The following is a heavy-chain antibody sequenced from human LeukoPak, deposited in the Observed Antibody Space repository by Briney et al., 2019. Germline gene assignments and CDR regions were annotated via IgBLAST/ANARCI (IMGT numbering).Heavy chain of an antibody. J-gene: IGHJ4*01. CDR2: ISGSGSDI. D-gene: IGHD2-8*01. CDR1: GFSFSDSY. V-gene: IGHV3-11*01. CDR3: STDPRLLIY. Sequence: GGSLRLSCVVSGFSFSDSYMTWIRQAPGKGLESLAYISGSGSDIYYADSVKGRFTISRDNAKNSLYLQMNSLRPEDTALYYCSTDPRLLIYWGHGTLVTASS.